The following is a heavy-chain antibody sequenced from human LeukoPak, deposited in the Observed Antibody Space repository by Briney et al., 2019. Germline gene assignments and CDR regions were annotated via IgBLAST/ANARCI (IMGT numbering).Heavy chain of an antibody. J-gene: IGHJ6*03. CDR3: ARTTEGYCRGRSCYSYYYYMDV. D-gene: IGHD2-15*01. CDR1: GGSISSGRYY. Sequence: PSETLSLTCNVSGGSISSGRYYWSWIRQPAGKGLEWIGRIYTRGSTNYNPSLKSRVTMSVDTSKNQFSLKLSSVTAADTAVYYCARTTEGYCRGRSCYSYYYYMDVWGKGTTVTVSS. CDR2: IYTRGST. V-gene: IGHV4-61*02.